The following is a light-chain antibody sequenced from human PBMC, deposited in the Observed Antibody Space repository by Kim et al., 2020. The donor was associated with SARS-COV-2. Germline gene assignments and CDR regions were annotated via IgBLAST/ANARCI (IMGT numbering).Light chain of an antibody. CDR3: QVWDNRSDHSV. J-gene: IGLJ3*02. Sequence: SYELTQPPSVSVAPGETAVIACGGDSIGGKSVHWYQQKPGQAPVLVIYYDRDRPSGIPERFSGSNSGSTATLTISRVEAGDEADYYCQVWDNRSDHSVFGGGTKLTVL. V-gene: IGLV3-21*04. CDR2: YDR. CDR1: SIGGKS.